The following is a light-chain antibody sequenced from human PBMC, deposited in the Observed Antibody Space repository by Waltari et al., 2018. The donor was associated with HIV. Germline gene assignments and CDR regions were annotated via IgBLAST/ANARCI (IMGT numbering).Light chain of an antibody. CDR3: ASWDDRLSGQGV. CDR1: ISNIGKNT. J-gene: IGLJ3*02. V-gene: IGLV1-44*01. Sequence: QPMLTQPPSASGIPGQRVTISCSGTISNIGKNTVNWYQQFPGTAPKLLIYKNNQRPSGVPDRFSGSKSGSSASLAIRGLQSEDEAYYYCASWDDRLSGQGVFGGGTRLTVL. CDR2: KNN.